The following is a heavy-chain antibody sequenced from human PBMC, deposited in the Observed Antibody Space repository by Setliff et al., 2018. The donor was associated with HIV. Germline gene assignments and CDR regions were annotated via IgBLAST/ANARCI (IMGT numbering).Heavy chain of an antibody. CDR3: ARGRSCVSDWCYLYYYYYYGMDV. Sequence: SETLSLTCAGYGGSFSGCYWSWVRQAPGKGLEWIGEITDDGSGTYNPSLKSRVTISLDTSKKQISLQLTSVTAADTALYYCARGRSCVSDWCYLYYYYYYGMDVWGRGTTVTVSS. D-gene: IGHD2-21*01. J-gene: IGHJ6*02. CDR1: GGSFSGCY. V-gene: IGHV4-34*01. CDR2: ITDDGSG.